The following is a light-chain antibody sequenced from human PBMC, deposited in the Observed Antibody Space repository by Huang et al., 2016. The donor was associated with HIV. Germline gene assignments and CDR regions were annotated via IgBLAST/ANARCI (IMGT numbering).Light chain of an antibody. V-gene: IGKV4-1*01. CDR1: KSVLKTSNNKNC. J-gene: IGKJ1*01. CDR3: HQYYDTPQT. Sequence: DIVVTQSPDSLALSLGGRAAINCTAIKSVLKTSNNKNCLSWYQRKPGQPTKLRIYGASTRESGVPDRISGSGAGTHFTLTIASLQAEDVAVYYCHQYYDTPQTFGQGTKVEVK. CDR2: GAS.